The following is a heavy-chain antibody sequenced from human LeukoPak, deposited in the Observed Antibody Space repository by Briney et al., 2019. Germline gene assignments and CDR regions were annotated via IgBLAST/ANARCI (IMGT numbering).Heavy chain of an antibody. CDR2: INPNSGNT. J-gene: IGHJ4*02. CDR3: ARVSGYDHFDY. D-gene: IGHD5-12*01. V-gene: IGHV1-8*02. Sequence: ASVKASCKASGYTFTSYDINWVRQATGRGLEWMGWINPNSGNTGYAQKFRGGVTMTRNTSISTAYMELSSLRSEDTAVYYCARVSGYDHFDYWGQGTLVTVSS. CDR1: GYTFTSYD.